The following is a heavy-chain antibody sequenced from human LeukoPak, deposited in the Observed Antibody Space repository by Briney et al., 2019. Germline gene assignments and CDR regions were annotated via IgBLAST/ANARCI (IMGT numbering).Heavy chain of an antibody. CDR2: IGTAGDT. J-gene: IGHJ4*02. CDR1: GFTFSSYD. V-gene: IGHV3-13*01. Sequence: GGSLRLSCAASGFTFSSYDMHWVRQATGKGLEWVSAIGTAGDTYYPGSVKGRSTISRENAKNSLYLQMNSLRAEDTAVYYCARDARAVADPLFDYWGQGTLVTVSS. D-gene: IGHD6-19*01. CDR3: ARDARAVADPLFDY.